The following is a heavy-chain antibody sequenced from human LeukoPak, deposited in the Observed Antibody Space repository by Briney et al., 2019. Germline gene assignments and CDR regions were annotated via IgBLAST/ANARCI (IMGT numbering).Heavy chain of an antibody. CDR2: INPNSGGT. CDR1: VYTXTGYY. J-gene: IGHJ6*02. Sequence: ASMKVSCKASVYTXTGYYMHWVRQAPGQGLEWMGWINPNSGGTNYAQKFQGRVTMTRDTSISTAYMELSGLRSDDTAVYYCASYLTSIPSGMDVWGQGTTVTVSS. V-gene: IGHV1-2*02. CDR3: ASYLTSIPSGMDV. D-gene: IGHD2/OR15-2a*01.